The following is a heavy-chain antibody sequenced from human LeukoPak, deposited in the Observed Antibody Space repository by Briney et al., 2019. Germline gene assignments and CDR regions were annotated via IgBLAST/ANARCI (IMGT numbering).Heavy chain of an antibody. J-gene: IGHJ4*02. CDR2: INPNSGGT. CDR3: ARSSITMVRGVRDYFDY. D-gene: IGHD3-10*01. CDR1: GYTFTGYY. Sequence: EASVKVSCKASGYTFTGYYMHWVRQAPGQGLEWMGWINPNSGGTNHAQKFQGRVTMTRDTSISTAYMELSRLRSDDTAVYYCARSSITMVRGVRDYFDYWGQGTLVTVSS. V-gene: IGHV1-2*02.